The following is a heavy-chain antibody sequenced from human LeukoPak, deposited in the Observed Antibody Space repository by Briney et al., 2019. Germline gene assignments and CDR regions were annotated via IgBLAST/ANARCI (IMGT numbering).Heavy chain of an antibody. CDR2: IWYDGSNK. V-gene: IGHV3-33*01. J-gene: IGHJ3*02. CDR1: RFTFSSYG. Sequence: GGSLRLSCAASRFTFSSYGMHWVRQAPGKGLEWVAVIWYDGSNKYYADSVKGRFTISRDNSKNTLYLQMNSLRAEDTAVYYCARDVPAYYYDSSGYTDAFDIWGQGTMVTVSS. D-gene: IGHD3-22*01. CDR3: ARDVPAYYYDSSGYTDAFDI.